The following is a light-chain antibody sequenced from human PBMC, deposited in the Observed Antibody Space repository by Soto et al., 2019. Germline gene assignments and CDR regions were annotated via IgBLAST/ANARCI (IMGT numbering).Light chain of an antibody. CDR3: QQYNDYWT. CDR1: QSITTW. J-gene: IGKJ1*01. Sequence: DIQTTQPPSSLSASVGARVVITCRASQSITTWLAWYQQKPAKDPKLLIYDASSLESGVPSRFRGSGSGTEFTLTISSLQPEEFATDYCQQYNDYWTVGQWPKVEIK. CDR2: DAS. V-gene: IGKV1-5*01.